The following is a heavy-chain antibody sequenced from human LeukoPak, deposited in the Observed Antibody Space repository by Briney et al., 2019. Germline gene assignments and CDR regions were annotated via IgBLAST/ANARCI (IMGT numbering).Heavy chain of an antibody. Sequence: PGGSLRLPYAASKFTFVNYAMSWVRQAPGKGLEWVSTISGSGDATYYADSVKGRFTISRDNSKSTLYLQMNSLRAEDTALYYCARAFYYDSGSYYGHFDYWGRGTLVTVSS. V-gene: IGHV3-23*01. D-gene: IGHD3-10*01. CDR1: KFTFVNYA. CDR3: ARAFYYDSGSYYGHFDY. CDR2: ISGSGDAT. J-gene: IGHJ4*02.